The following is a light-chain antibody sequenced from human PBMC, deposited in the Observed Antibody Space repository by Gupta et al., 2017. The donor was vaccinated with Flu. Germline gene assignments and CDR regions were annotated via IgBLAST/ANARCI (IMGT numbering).Light chain of an antibody. V-gene: IGKV3D-11*01. CDR2: DAS. J-gene: IGKJ2*01. CDR1: QGVSSY. Sequence: PATLSLFPGQRVTLSCRASQGVSSYVAWYQQKPGKVPRLLIYDASNRATGIPARFRGSGSGTDFTLTISSLEPEDFAVYYCQHRYNWPYTFGQGTKLEIK. CDR3: QHRYNWPYT.